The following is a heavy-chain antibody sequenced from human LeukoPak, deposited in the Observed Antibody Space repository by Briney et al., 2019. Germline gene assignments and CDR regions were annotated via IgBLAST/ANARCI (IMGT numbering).Heavy chain of an antibody. CDR3: ASAAIAVADY. V-gene: IGHV3-30*04. D-gene: IGHD6-19*01. Sequence: PGRSLRLSCAASGFTFSSYAMHWVRQAPGKGLEWVAVISYDGSNKYYADSVKGRLTISRDNSKNTLYLQMNSLRAEDTAVYYCASAAIAVADYWGQGTLVTVSS. CDR2: ISYDGSNK. J-gene: IGHJ4*02. CDR1: GFTFSSYA.